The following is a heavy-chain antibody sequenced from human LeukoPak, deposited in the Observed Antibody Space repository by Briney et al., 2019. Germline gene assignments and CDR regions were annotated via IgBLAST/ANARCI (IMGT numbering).Heavy chain of an antibody. CDR1: VFPLCDYC. J-gene: IGHJ4*02. Sequence: PGGSLRLSCAPSVFPLCDYCMHGVRQAPGKGLVWVSRINTDGSFTRYADSVQGRFTISRDTAKNTLFLQMNSLRAEDTGVYYCAREAKVGGALQYWGQGILVTVSS. V-gene: IGHV3-74*01. D-gene: IGHD1-26*01. CDR3: AREAKVGGALQY. CDR2: INTDGSFT.